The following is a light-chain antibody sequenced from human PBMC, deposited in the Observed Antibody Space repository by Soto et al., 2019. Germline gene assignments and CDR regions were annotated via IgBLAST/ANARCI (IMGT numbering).Light chain of an antibody. CDR1: SSNIGSNY. CDR2: SNN. V-gene: IGLV1-47*02. Sequence: QSVLTQPPSASGTPGQRVTISGSGSSSNIGSNYVYWYQQLPGTAPKLLIYSNNQRPSGVPDRFSGSKSGTSASLAISGRRSEDEADYYCAAWDDSLSGVVFGGGTKLTVL. CDR3: AAWDDSLSGVV. J-gene: IGLJ2*01.